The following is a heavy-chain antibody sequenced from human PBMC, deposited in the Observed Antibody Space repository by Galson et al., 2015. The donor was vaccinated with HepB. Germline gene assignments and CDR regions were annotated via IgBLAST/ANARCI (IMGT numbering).Heavy chain of an antibody. CDR3: ARVKRGEWYSFYYYGMDV. CDR1: EFILSMYW. V-gene: IGHV3-7*05. D-gene: IGHD3-10*01. Sequence: SLRLSCAASEFILSMYWMNWVRQAPGKGLEWVANVKGDGSEKNYVDSVKGRFTISRDNAKNSLYLQMNSLRAEDTAVYYCARVKRGEWYSFYYYGMDVWGRGTTVTVSS. CDR2: VKGDGSEK. J-gene: IGHJ6*02.